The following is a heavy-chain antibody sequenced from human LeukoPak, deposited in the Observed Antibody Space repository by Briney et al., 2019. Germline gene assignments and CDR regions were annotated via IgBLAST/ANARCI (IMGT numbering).Heavy chain of an antibody. V-gene: IGHV3-74*01. CDR2: ITGDGSSS. J-gene: IGHJ5*02. CDR3: ARDPRNMGLDP. CDR1: GFTLSDYC. Sequence: VRTLRLSCAASGFTLSDYCMHWVRHAPGRGLVCVARITGDGSSSTSADTLKGQFTISRDNAKNPLYLQMNSLRVEDTAVYYCARDPRNMGLDPWGQGTLVTVP. D-gene: IGHD1-14*01.